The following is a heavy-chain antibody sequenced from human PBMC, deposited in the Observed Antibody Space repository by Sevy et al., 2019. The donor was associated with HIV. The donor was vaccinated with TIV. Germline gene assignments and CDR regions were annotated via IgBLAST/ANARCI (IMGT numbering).Heavy chain of an antibody. D-gene: IGHD3-22*01. J-gene: IGHJ4*02. CDR2: ISYDGSNK. CDR1: GFTFTTYN. V-gene: IGHV3-30*04. Sequence: GGSLRLSCAASGFTFTTYNMHWVRQTPGKGLEWVAVISYDGSNKFYADSVKGRFTISRDNSKNTLDLQMNSLSSEDTAIYYCAISPIGVVIFFDYWGQGTLVTVSS. CDR3: AISPIGVVIFFDY.